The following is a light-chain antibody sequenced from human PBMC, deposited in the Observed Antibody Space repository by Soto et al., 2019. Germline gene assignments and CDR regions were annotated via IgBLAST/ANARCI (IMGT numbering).Light chain of an antibody. CDR1: SSDVGRYNY. CDR3: GSYTSTYVRI. J-gene: IGLJ1*01. V-gene: IGLV2-14*01. CDR2: EVT. Sequence: QSVLTQPASVSGSPGQSITISCTGTSSDVGRYNYVSWYQQYPGRAPKLIIYEVTNRPSGVSDRFSGSKPGDVASLTISGLQAADEADYYCGSYTSTYVRIFGTGTKVTVL.